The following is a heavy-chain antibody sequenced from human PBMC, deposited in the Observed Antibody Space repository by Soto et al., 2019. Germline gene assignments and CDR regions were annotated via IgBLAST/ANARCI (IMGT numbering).Heavy chain of an antibody. Sequence: GGSLRLSCAASGLTFRSYNMNWVRKAPGKGLDWVSYISSSSSTIYYADSVKGRFTISRDNAKNSLYLQMNSLRDDDTAMYYCARGGTIAVTTIGDYWGQGTLVTVSS. CDR3: ARGGTIAVTTIGDY. V-gene: IGHV3-48*02. CDR1: GLTFRSYN. J-gene: IGHJ4*01. CDR2: ISSSSSTI. D-gene: IGHD5-12*01.